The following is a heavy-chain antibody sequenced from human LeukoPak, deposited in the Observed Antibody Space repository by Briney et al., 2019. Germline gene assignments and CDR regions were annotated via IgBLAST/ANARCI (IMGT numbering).Heavy chain of an antibody. CDR1: GFTFSSYA. Sequence: GGSLRLSCAASGFTFSSYAMSWVRQAPGKGLEWVSAISGSGGSTYYADSVKGRFTISRDNSKNTLYLQMNSLRAEDTAAYYCAKGTFGGVIVVSAYYFDYWGQGTLVTVSS. CDR2: ISGSGGST. D-gene: IGHD3-16*02. V-gene: IGHV3-23*01. J-gene: IGHJ4*02. CDR3: AKGTFGGVIVVSAYYFDY.